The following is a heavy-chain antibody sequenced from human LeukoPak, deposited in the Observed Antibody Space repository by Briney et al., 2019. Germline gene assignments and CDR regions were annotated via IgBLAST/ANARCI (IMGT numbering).Heavy chain of an antibody. V-gene: IGHV4-39*01. CDR3: ARLWFGQNWFDP. J-gene: IGHJ5*02. CDR1: GGSISSSSYY. Sequence: ETSETLSLTCTVSGGSISSSSYYWGWIRQPPGKGLEWIGSIYHSGSTYYNPSLKSRVTISVDTSKNQFSLKLSSVTAADTAVYYCARLWFGQNWFDPWGQGTLVTVSS. CDR2: IYHSGST. D-gene: IGHD3-10*01.